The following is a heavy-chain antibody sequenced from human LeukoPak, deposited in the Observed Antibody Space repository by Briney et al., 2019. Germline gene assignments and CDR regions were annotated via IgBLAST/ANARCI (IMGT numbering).Heavy chain of an antibody. V-gene: IGHV3-30-3*01. D-gene: IGHD6-13*01. CDR2: ISYDGSNK. CDR1: GFTFSSYA. Sequence: PGGSLRLSCAASGFTFSSYAMHWVRQASGKGLEWVAVISYDGSNKYYADSVKGRFTISRDNSKNTLYLQMNSLRAEDTAVYYCARVIAAAGDWGQGTLVTVSS. J-gene: IGHJ4*02. CDR3: ARVIAAAGD.